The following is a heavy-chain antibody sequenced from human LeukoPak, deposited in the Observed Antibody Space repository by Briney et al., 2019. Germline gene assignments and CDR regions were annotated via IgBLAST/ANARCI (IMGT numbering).Heavy chain of an antibody. CDR2: INHLGST. V-gene: IGHV4-34*01. J-gene: IGHJ4*02. D-gene: IGHD3-9*01. CDR3: ARGGYNIDWMKDAPDI. Sequence: PSETLSLTCGVYGGPFSGYYYNWIRQSPGKGLEWIAEINHLGSTNYNPSLRSRVAISIDTSKSQFSLRLISVTAADTAVYYCARGGYNIDWMKDAPDIWGQGTLVTVSS. CDR1: GGPFSGYY.